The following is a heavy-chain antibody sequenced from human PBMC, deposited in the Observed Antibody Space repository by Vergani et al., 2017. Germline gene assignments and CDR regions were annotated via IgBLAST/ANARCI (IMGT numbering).Heavy chain of an antibody. CDR3: AREGGHYTTEERGAFDY. V-gene: IGHV1-2*02. CDR2: VNPRNRGT. J-gene: IGHJ4*02. D-gene: IGHD4-11*01. Sequence: QVQLVQSGAEMKKPGASVKVTCKASGYKFTDFYIQWVRQSPGQGLEWMGWVNPRNRGTNYAQKFLGRNTLSRDTAIDTAYMELSGLTPDDTAIYYCAREGGHYTTEERGAFDYWGPGTLVTVSS. CDR1: GYKFTDFY.